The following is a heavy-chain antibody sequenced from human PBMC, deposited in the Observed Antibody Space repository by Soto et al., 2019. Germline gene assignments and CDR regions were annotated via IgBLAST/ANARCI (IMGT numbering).Heavy chain of an antibody. CDR1: GYTFTGCY. D-gene: IGHD1-1*01. CDR2: INPNSGGT. Sequence: EASVKVSCKASGYTFTGCYMHWVRQAPGQGLEWMGWINPNSGGTNYAQKFQGWVTMTRDTSISTAYMELSRLRSDDTAVYYCARDTTQLELYYYYGMDVWGQGPTVTVSS. J-gene: IGHJ6*02. CDR3: ARDTTQLELYYYYGMDV. V-gene: IGHV1-2*04.